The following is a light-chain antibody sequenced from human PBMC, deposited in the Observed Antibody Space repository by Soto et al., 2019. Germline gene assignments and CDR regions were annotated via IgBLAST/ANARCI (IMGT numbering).Light chain of an antibody. Sequence: EIVLTQTPLSLSVTPRQPASISCKSSQSLRHSDGRTYVYWYVQRPGQPPQLLIYEVSNRFSGVPDRFGGYGAGTDFTLEISRVEAEDVGIYYCMQTIKLPLTFGGGSKVEIX. J-gene: IGKJ4*01. V-gene: IGKV2D-29*01. CDR3: MQTIKLPLT. CDR1: QSLRHSDGRTY. CDR2: EVS.